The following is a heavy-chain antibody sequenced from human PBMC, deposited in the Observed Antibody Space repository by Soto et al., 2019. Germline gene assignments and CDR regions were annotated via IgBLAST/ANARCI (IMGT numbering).Heavy chain of an antibody. Sequence: SQTLSLTCAISGDSVSSNSAAWNWIRQSPSRGLEWLGRTYYRSKWYNDYAVSVKSRITINPDTSKNQFSLQLNSVYSEDTAVNQCARHQLVFGYAFYYGMDVWGQGTTVTASS. CDR2: TYYRSKWYN. D-gene: IGHD6-13*01. CDR1: GDSVSSNSAA. V-gene: IGHV6-1*01. J-gene: IGHJ6*02. CDR3: ARHQLVFGYAFYYGMDV.